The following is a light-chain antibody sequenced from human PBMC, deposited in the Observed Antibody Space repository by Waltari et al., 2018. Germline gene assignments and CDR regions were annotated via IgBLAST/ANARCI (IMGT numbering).Light chain of an antibody. CDR1: ISDVGGFNS. V-gene: IGLV2-14*03. Sequence: QSALTQPASVSGSPGQSITISCTGTISDVGGFNSVSWYQVHPGQAPRVMIYDVINRPSGVSGRFSASKSGNTASLTISGLQAEDEGDYYCSSQSTNSVVLFGGGTKLTVL. CDR3: SSQSTNSVVL. CDR2: DVI. J-gene: IGLJ3*02.